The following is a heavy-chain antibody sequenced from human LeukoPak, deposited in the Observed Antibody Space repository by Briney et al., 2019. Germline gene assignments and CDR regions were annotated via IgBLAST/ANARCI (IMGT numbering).Heavy chain of an antibody. CDR2: IIPIFGTA. CDR3: ASDYDILTGPKPYYYYGMDV. V-gene: IGHV1-69*13. Sequence: GASVKVSCKASGGTFSSCAISWVRQAPGQGLEWMGGIIPIFGTANYAQKFQGRVTITADESTSTAYMELSSLRSEDTAVYYCASDYDILTGPKPYYYYGMDVWGKGTTVTVSS. J-gene: IGHJ6*04. CDR1: GGTFSSCA. D-gene: IGHD3-9*01.